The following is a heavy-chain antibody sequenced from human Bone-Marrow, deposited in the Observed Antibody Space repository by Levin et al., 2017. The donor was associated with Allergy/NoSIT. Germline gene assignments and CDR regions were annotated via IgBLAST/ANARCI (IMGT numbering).Heavy chain of an antibody. Sequence: SETLSLTCTVSGGSISRFYWTWIRQPPGKGLEWIGHINYSGSTNYNPSLKSRVTISVDTAKNQFSLKVSSVTAADTAVYYCARGGYDFWTAYYYYWGQGTLVTV. CDR1: GGSISRFY. V-gene: IGHV4-59*01. J-gene: IGHJ4*02. D-gene: IGHD3-3*01. CDR3: ARGGYDFWTAYYYY. CDR2: INYSGST.